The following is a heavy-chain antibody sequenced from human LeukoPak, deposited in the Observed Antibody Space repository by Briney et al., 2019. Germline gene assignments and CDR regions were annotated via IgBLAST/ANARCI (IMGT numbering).Heavy chain of an antibody. D-gene: IGHD5-18*01. CDR2: IYYSGST. CDR3: ARDSDGYGADY. J-gene: IGHJ4*02. V-gene: IGHV4-59*01. CDR1: GGSISSYY. Sequence: SETLSLTCTVSGGSISSYYWSWIRQPPGKGLEWIGYIYYSGSTNYNPSLKSRVTISVDTSKNQFSLKLSSVTAADTAVYYCARDSDGYGADYWGQGTLVTVSS.